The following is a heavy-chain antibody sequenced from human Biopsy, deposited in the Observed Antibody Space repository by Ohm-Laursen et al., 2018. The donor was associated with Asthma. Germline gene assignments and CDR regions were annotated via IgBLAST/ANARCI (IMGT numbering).Heavy chain of an antibody. V-gene: IGHV4-31*03. Sequence: TLSLTCTVPGGSINIGDYYWGWIRQHPVKGLEWIGYIYYSGSTYYNPSLKSRVSISLDTSKNQFSLSLTSVTAADTAVYYCARTTYGDDGFDPRGQGTQVTVSS. CDR3: ARTTYGDDGFDP. CDR2: IYYSGST. D-gene: IGHD4-17*01. CDR1: GGSINIGDYY. J-gene: IGHJ5*02.